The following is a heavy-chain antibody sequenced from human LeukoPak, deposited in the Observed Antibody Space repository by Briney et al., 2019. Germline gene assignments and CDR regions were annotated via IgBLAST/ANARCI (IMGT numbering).Heavy chain of an antibody. D-gene: IGHD3-22*01. V-gene: IGHV3-23*01. Sequence: GGSLRLSCAASGFTFSSYAMSWVRQAPGKGLEWVSAISGSGGSTYYADSVKGRFTISRDNAKNSLYLQMNSLRAEDTAVYYCARDFVYYDSSGYSWGQGTLVTVSS. CDR1: GFTFSSYA. CDR3: ARDFVYYDSSGYS. CDR2: ISGSGGST. J-gene: IGHJ4*02.